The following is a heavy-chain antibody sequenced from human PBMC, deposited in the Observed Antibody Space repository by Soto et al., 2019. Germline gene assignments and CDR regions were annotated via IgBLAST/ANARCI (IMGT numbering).Heavy chain of an antibody. Sequence: ASVKVSCKASGYTFTSYCISWVRQAPGQGLEWMGWISAYNGNTNYAQKLQGRVTMTTDTSTSTAYMELRSLRSDDTAVYYCARDQYSSSPECAFDIWGQGTMVTVSS. V-gene: IGHV1-18*01. CDR1: GYTFTSYC. CDR2: ISAYNGNT. CDR3: ARDQYSSSPECAFDI. D-gene: IGHD6-13*01. J-gene: IGHJ3*02.